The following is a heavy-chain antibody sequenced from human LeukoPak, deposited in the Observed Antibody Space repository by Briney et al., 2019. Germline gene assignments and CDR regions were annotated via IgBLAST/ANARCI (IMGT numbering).Heavy chain of an antibody. CDR2: ISAYNGNT. V-gene: IGHV1-18*01. J-gene: IGHJ6*03. CDR3: GRSSGSLFYHYYMDV. D-gene: IGHD3-10*01. Sequence: VASVKVSCKASGYTFTSYGISWVRQAPGQGLEWMGLISAYNGNTNYAQKLQGRVTMTTDTSTSTAYMELRSLRSDDTAVYYCGRSSGSLFYHYYMDVWGKGTTVTVSS. CDR1: GYTFTSYG.